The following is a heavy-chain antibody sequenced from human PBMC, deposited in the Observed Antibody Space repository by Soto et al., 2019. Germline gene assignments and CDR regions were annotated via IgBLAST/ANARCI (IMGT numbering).Heavy chain of an antibody. V-gene: IGHV3-23*01. D-gene: IGHD6-6*01. CDR3: AKDSFGVLLRRSRSSIAY. CDR2: ISGSGGST. CDR1: GFTFSSYA. Sequence: PGGSLRLSCAASGFTFSSYAMSWVRQAPGKGLEWVSAISGSGGSTYYADSVKGRFTISRDNSKNTLYLQMNSLRAEDTAVYYCAKDSFGVLLRRSRSSIAYWGQGTLVTGSS. J-gene: IGHJ4*02.